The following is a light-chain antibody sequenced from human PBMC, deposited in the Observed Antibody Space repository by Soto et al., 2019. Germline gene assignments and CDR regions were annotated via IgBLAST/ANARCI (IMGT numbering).Light chain of an antibody. J-gene: IGLJ2*01. V-gene: IGLV1-44*01. Sequence: QPVLTQPPSASGTPGQRVTISCSGGSSNIGTYTVSWYQQFPETAPKLLTYGNNQRPSGVPDRFSGYKSGTSASLSISGLQSDDEADYYCAAWDDSLNGPIFGGGTKVTVL. CDR2: GNN. CDR3: AAWDDSLNGPI. CDR1: SSNIGTYT.